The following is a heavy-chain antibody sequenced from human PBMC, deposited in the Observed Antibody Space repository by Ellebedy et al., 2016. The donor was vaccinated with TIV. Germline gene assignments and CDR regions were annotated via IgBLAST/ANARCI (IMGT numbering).Heavy chain of an antibody. D-gene: IGHD4-23*01. CDR1: GFTFGDYG. Sequence: GESLKISCTASGFTFGDYGMNWFRQAPGKGLEWVSFIRSKAYGGTAEYAASVRGRFTISRDDSKSIAYLQMNSLKTEDTAVYYCTRKKTTVVMFDYWGQGTLVTVS. CDR3: TRKKTTVVMFDY. V-gene: IGHV3-49*03. J-gene: IGHJ4*02. CDR2: IRSKAYGGTA.